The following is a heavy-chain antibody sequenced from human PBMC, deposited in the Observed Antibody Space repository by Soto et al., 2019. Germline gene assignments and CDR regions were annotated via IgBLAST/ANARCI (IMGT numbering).Heavy chain of an antibody. CDR2: IRSKANSYAT. CDR3: TRSPECWFDP. CDR1: GFTFSGSA. Sequence: EVQLVESGGGLVQPGGSLKLSCAASGFTFSGSAMHWVRQASGKGLEWVGRIRSKANSYATAYAASVKGRFTISRDDSKNTAYLQMNSLKTEDTAVYYCTRSPECWFDPWGQGTLVTVSS. V-gene: IGHV3-73*01. J-gene: IGHJ5*02.